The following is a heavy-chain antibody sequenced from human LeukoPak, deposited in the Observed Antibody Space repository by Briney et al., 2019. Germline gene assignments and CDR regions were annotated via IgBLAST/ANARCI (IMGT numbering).Heavy chain of an antibody. CDR2: IYYSGST. D-gene: IGHD7-27*01. Sequence: SETLSLTCTVSGGSISSHYWSWIRQPPGKGLEWIGYIYYSGSTNYNPSLKSRVTISVDTSKNQFSLKLSSVIAADTAVYYCARRGWGFDYWGQGALVTVSS. J-gene: IGHJ4*02. V-gene: IGHV4-59*11. CDR1: GGSISSHY. CDR3: ARRGWGFDY.